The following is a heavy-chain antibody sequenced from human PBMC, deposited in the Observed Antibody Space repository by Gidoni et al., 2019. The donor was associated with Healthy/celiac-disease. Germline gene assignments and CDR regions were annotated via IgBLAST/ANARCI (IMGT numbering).Heavy chain of an antibody. D-gene: IGHD6-13*01. V-gene: IGHV5-10-1*03. CDR2: IDPSDSYT. Sequence: EVQLVQSGAEVKKPGESLRISCKGSGYSFTSYWISWVRQMPGKGLEWMGRIDPSDSYTNYSPSFQGHVTISADKSISTAYLQWSSLKASDTAMYYCATDPGIAAAGTVHYYYYYMDVWGKGTTVTVSS. CDR3: ATDPGIAAAGTVHYYYYYMDV. J-gene: IGHJ6*03. CDR1: GYSFTSYW.